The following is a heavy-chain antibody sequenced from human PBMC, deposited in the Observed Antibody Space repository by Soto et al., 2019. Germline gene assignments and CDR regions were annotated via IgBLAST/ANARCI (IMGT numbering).Heavy chain of an antibody. Sequence: GGSLRLSCAHSGFIYSSYAMNWLRQDPGKGLEWLSYISASGTTIKYADSVRGRFTISRDNAMNSLDLQMNSLRAEDTALYYCARDRFLQLSTDDGFDVWGPGTMVTVSS. CDR1: GFIYSSYA. D-gene: IGHD1-1*01. J-gene: IGHJ3*01. V-gene: IGHV3-48*03. CDR2: ISASGTTI. CDR3: ARDRFLQLSTDDGFDV.